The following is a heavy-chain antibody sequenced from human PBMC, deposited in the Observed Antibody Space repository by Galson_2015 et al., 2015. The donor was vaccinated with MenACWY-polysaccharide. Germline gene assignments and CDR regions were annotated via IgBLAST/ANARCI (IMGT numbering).Heavy chain of an antibody. Sequence: ATLSLTCTVSGGSISSTTYVWAWIRPPPGKGLEWVGSIHYSGSTTYNSSLKSRVTISVDTSKNQFSLKLSSVTAADTAVYYCARPKPVNGWFDPWGQGTLVTVSS. J-gene: IGHJ5*02. D-gene: IGHD2-8*01. CDR1: GGSISSTTYV. CDR2: IHYSGST. CDR3: ARPKPVNGWFDP. V-gene: IGHV4-39*01.